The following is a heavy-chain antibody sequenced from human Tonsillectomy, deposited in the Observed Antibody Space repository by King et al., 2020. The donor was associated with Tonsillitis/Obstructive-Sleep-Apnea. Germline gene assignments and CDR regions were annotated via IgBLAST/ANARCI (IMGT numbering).Heavy chain of an antibody. V-gene: IGHV3-30*04. Sequence: VQLVESGGGVVQPGRSLRLSCAASGFAFIDYAMHWVRQAPDKGLEWVAVISYDGSTKFYTDSVKGRFTISRDNSRNTLYLQMNSLRTEDTAMYYCARDGEYDVNFYYLGVWGQGDPGTVSS. J-gene: IGHJ6*01. CDR2: ISYDGSTK. CDR3: ARDGEYDVNFYYLGV. CDR1: GFAFIDYA. D-gene: IGHD1-26*01.